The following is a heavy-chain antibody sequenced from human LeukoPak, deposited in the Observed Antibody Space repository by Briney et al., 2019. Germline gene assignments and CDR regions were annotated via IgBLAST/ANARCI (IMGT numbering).Heavy chain of an antibody. V-gene: IGHV1-69*05. D-gene: IGHD1-7*01. CDR1: GGTFSSYA. CDR3: ARVFGGTTISWFDP. Sequence: GSSVTVSCKASGGTFSSYAISWVRQAPGQGLEWMGGIIPIFGTANYAQKFQGRVTITTDESTSTAYMELSSLRSEDTAVYYCARVFGGTTISWFDPWGQGTLVTVSS. J-gene: IGHJ5*02. CDR2: IIPIFGTA.